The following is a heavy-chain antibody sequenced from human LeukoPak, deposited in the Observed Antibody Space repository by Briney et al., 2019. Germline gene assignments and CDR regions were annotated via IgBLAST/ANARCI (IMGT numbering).Heavy chain of an antibody. CDR2: INPNSGGT. Sequence: GASVKVSCKASGYTFTGYYMHWVRQAPGQGLEWMGWINPNSGGTNYAQKFQGWVTMTRDTSISTAYMELSSLRSEDTAVYYCARALGGDYDILTGYPYYWGQGTLVTVSS. V-gene: IGHV1-2*04. CDR3: ARALGGDYDILTGYPYY. CDR1: GYTFTGYY. J-gene: IGHJ4*02. D-gene: IGHD3-9*01.